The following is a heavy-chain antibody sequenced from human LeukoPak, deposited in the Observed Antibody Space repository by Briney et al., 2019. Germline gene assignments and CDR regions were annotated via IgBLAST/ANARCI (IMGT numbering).Heavy chain of an antibody. CDR1: GFTFSSYA. CDR3: AKDLENAVAATGFDY. J-gene: IGHJ4*02. CDR2: ISGSGGST. V-gene: IGHV3-23*01. Sequence: GGSLRLSCAASGFTFSSYAMSWVRQAPGKGLEWVSAISGSGGSTYYADSVKGRFTISRDNSKNTLYLQMNSLRAEDTAVYYCAKDLENAVAATGFDYWGQGTLVTVSS. D-gene: IGHD2-15*01.